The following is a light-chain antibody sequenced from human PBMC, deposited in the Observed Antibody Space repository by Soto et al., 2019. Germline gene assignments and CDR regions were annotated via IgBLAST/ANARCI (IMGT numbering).Light chain of an antibody. Sequence: DIQMTQSPSSLSASVGDRVTITCRASQSISSYLNWYQQKPGKAPMLLIYAASSLQSGVPLRFSGSGSGTDFTLTISSLQPEDFATYYCQQSYSTLGTFGQGTKLEIK. J-gene: IGKJ2*01. V-gene: IGKV1-39*01. CDR1: QSISSY. CDR2: AAS. CDR3: QQSYSTLGT.